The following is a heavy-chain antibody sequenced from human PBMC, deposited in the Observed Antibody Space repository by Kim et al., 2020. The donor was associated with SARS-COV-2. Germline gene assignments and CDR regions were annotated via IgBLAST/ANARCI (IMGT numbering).Heavy chain of an antibody. Sequence: SVKVSCKASGGTFSSYAISWVRQAPGQGLEWMGGIIPIFGTANYAQKFQGRVTITADESTSTAYMELSSLRSEDTAVYYCARGLTGDRGYYYYYYMDVWGKGTTVTVSS. J-gene: IGHJ6*03. D-gene: IGHD7-27*01. CDR2: IIPIFGTA. CDR1: GGTFSSYA. V-gene: IGHV1-69*13. CDR3: ARGLTGDRGYYYYYYMDV.